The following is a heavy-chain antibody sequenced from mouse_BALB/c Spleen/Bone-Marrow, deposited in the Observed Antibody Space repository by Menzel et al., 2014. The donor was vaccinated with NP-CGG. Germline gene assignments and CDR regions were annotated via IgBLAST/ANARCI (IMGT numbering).Heavy chain of an antibody. CDR2: IHPGNSDT. CDR1: GYTFSNYW. D-gene: IGHD5-1-1*01. CDR3: TTLARNNFDY. Sequence: EVQGVESGTVLVRPGAAVKMSCKASGYTFSNYWMHWIKQRPGQGLEWIGTIHPGNSDTTYNQKFKGKAKLTAVTSTSTAYMELSSLTNEDSAVYYCTTLARNNFDYWGQGTTLTVSS. J-gene: IGHJ2*01. V-gene: IGHV1-5*01.